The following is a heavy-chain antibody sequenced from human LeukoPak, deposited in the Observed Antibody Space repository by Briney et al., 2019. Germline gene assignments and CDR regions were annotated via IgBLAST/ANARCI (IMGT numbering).Heavy chain of an antibody. V-gene: IGHV3-7*01. Sequence: PGWSLRLSCAASGFTFSNYDMTWVRQAPGKGLERVAIIKQDGSEKHYVGSVRGRFTISRDNAKNLLSLQLNSLRAEDTAVYYCAGGVGWVFDIWGQGTMVTVSS. D-gene: IGHD2-8*01. CDR2: IKQDGSEK. CDR1: GFTFSNYD. J-gene: IGHJ3*02. CDR3: AGGVGWVFDI.